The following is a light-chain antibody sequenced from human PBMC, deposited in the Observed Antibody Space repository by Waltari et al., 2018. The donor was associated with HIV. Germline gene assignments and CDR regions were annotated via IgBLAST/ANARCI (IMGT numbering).Light chain of an antibody. CDR2: TAA. CDR1: QSVNNN. V-gene: IGKV3-15*01. Sequence: EILMTQSPGTLSVSPGERATLSCRASQSVNNNLAWYQQKPVQAPRLLIYTAATRASDVPARFSGSGSGTEFTLTISSLQSEDFAVYYCQQYNNWPPGITFGQGTRLEIK. CDR3: QQYNNWPPGIT. J-gene: IGKJ5*01.